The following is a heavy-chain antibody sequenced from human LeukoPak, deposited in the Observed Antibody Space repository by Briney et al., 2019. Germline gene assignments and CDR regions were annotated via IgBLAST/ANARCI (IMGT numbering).Heavy chain of an antibody. Sequence: PGGSLRPSCAASGFTFSSYAMSWVRQAPGKGLEWVSAISGSGGSTYYADSVKGRFTISRDNSKNTLYLQMNSLRTDDTAVYFCARTRSYYYMDVWGKGTTVTVSS. V-gene: IGHV3-23*01. CDR1: GFTFSSYA. J-gene: IGHJ6*03. CDR2: ISGSGGST. CDR3: ARTRSYYYMDV.